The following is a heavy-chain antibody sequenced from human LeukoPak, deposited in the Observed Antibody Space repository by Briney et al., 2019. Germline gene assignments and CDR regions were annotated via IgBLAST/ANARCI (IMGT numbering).Heavy chain of an antibody. CDR3: ATDSGWSQTVDY. CDR1: GFTFSSYS. J-gene: IGHJ4*02. V-gene: IGHV3-21*01. CDR2: ISSRSSYI. D-gene: IGHD6-19*01. Sequence: PGGSLRLSCAASGFTFSSYSMDWVRQAPGKGLEWVSSISSRSSYIYYADSVKGRFTISRDNAKNSLYLQMNSLRAEDTAVYYCATDSGWSQTVDYWGQGTLVTVSS.